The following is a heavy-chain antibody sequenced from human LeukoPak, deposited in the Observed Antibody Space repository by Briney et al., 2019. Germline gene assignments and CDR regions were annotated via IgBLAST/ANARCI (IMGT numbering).Heavy chain of an antibody. J-gene: IGHJ4*02. CDR2: IYYSGST. CDR1: GGSISSYY. V-gene: IGHV4-59*01. Sequence: SSETLSLTCTVSGGSISSYYWSWIRQPPGKGLEWIGYIYYSGSTNYNPSLKSRVTISVDTSKNQFSLKLSSVTAADTAVYYCARGGGTYCSGGSCSRDFDYWGQGTLVTVSS. D-gene: IGHD2-15*01. CDR3: ARGGGTYCSGGSCSRDFDY.